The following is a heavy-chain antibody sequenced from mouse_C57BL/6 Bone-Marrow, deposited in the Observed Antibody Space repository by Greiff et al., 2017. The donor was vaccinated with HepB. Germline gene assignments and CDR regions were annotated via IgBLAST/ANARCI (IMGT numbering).Heavy chain of an antibody. J-gene: IGHJ4*01. Sequence: VQLKQPGTELVKPGASVKLSCKASGYTFTSYWMHWVQQRPGQGLEWIGNINPGNGATNYNEKFKSKATLTVDKASSTAYMQLSSLTSEDSAVYYCARPGYGAMDYWGQGTSVTVSS. V-gene: IGHV1-53*01. CDR3: ARPGYGAMDY. CDR1: GYTFTSYW. CDR2: INPGNGAT. D-gene: IGHD3-2*02.